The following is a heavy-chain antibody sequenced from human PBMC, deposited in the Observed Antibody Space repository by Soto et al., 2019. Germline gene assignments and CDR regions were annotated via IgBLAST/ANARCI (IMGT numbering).Heavy chain of an antibody. D-gene: IGHD5-18*01. CDR2: ISAYNGNT. Sequence: QVQLVQSGAEVKKPGASVKVSCKASGYTFTSYGISWVRQAPGQGLEWMGWISAYNGNTNYAQKLQGRVTMTTDTSTSTAYMELRSLRSDNTAVYYCASELVPQQGEDIAMVGNQYYYGMDVWGQGTTVTVSS. V-gene: IGHV1-18*01. CDR1: GYTFTSYG. CDR3: ASELVPQQGEDIAMVGNQYYYGMDV. J-gene: IGHJ6*02.